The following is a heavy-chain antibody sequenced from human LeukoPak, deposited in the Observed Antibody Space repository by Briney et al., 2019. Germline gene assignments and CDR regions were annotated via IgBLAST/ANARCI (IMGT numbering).Heavy chain of an antibody. D-gene: IGHD1-7*01. V-gene: IGHV4-31*03. J-gene: IGHJ4*02. CDR2: IYYSGST. CDR3: ARGTGTNLFY. Sequence: SETLSLTCTVSGGSINSGGYYWSWIRQHPGKGLEWIGYIYYSGSTYYNPSLKSRVTTSVDTSKNQFSLKLSSVTAADTAVYYCARGTGTNLFYWGQGTLVTVSS. CDR1: GGSINSGGYY.